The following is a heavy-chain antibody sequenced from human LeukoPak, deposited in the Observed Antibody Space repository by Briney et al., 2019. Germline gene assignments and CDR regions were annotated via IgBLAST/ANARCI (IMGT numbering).Heavy chain of an antibody. J-gene: IGHJ1*01. D-gene: IGHD3-10*01. Sequence: SETLCLTCSVSGGSINDHYWSWIRQPPGKGLEWIGYVYYSGSDSNYNPSLKSRVTVSIETSKRQFSQKMRSVTAADTAVYYCARVLSVRGTNYHFEPWGQGTVDAVSS. CDR3: ARVLSVRGTNYHFEP. CDR1: GGSINDHY. CDR2: VYYSGSDS. V-gene: IGHV4-59*11.